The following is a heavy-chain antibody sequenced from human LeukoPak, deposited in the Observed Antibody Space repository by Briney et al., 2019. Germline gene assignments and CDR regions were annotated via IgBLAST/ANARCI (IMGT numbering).Heavy chain of an antibody. V-gene: IGHV3-23*01. Sequence: GGSLRLSCAASGFTFSSYGMHWVRQAPGKGLQWVSSITSRGESTWYVDSVKGRFTITRDNSENTLYLQMHSLRAEDTAVYYCARDRPNYYGSGGHYYRRDGDYWGRGTLVSVSS. CDR2: ITSRGEST. CDR1: GFTFSSYG. CDR3: ARDRPNYYGSGGHYYRRDGDY. D-gene: IGHD3-22*01. J-gene: IGHJ4*02.